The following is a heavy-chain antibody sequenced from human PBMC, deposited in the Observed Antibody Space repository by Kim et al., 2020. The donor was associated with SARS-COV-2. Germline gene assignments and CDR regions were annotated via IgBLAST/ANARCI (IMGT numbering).Heavy chain of an antibody. CDR3: ASRGYCSSTSCRDYFDY. Sequence: ASVKVSCKASGYTFTIYSIHWVRQAPGQGLEWMGIINASGADTSYAQKFQGRVTMTRDKSTITVYMDLSSLRSADTAVYYCASRGYCSSTSCRDYFDYWGHAPLVTVSS. V-gene: IGHV1-46*01. D-gene: IGHD2-2*01. CDR2: INASGADT. J-gene: IGHJ4*01. CDR1: GYTFTIYS.